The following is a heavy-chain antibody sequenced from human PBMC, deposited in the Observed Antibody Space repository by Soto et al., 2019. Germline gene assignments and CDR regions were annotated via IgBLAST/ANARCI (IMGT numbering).Heavy chain of an antibody. CDR2: ISSSSSYI. J-gene: IGHJ3*02. CDR3: ARDRPQLDAFDI. Sequence: GSLRLSCAASGFTFSSYSMNWVRQAPGKGLEWVSSISSSSSYIYYADSVKGRFTISRDNAKNSLYLQMNSLRAEDTAVYYCARDRPQLDAFDIWGQGTMVTVSS. D-gene: IGHD6-13*01. V-gene: IGHV3-21*01. CDR1: GFTFSSYS.